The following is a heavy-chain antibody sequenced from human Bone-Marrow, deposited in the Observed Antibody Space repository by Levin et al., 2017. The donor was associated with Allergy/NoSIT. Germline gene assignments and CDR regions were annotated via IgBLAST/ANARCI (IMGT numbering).Heavy chain of an antibody. CDR1: GFTFSTSW. J-gene: IGHJ4*02. CDR3: VRGVAWYYYANSADFDFYYFDY. Sequence: LSLPCAASGFTFSTSWMSWVRQVPGKGLEWVATIKEDGIEKNYADSVKGRFSISRDNAKSSLHLEINNLRAADTTVYYCVRGVAWYYYANSADFDFYYFDYWGQGTLVTVSS. V-gene: IGHV3-7*03. CDR2: IKEDGIEK. D-gene: IGHD3-22*01.